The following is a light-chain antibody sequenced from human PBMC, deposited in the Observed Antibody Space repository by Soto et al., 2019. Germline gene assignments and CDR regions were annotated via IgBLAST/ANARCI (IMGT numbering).Light chain of an antibody. J-gene: IGKJ3*01. CDR1: QSINNRY. Sequence: EIVLTQSPGTLSLSPGERATLSCRASQSINNRYLAWYQQKPGQAPRRLIYAAYSRDTGIPDRFSGSGSGTDFTLTISRLEPEDFAGYYCQLFGSSPGFTFGPGTKVDIK. CDR2: AAY. CDR3: QLFGSSPGFT. V-gene: IGKV3-20*01.